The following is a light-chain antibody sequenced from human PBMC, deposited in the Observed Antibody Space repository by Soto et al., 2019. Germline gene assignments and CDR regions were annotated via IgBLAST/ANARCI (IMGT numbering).Light chain of an antibody. CDR2: AVT. Sequence: QSALTQPRSVSGSPGQSVTISCTGTSSDVGAYDYVSWYQQRPDKAPELMIYAVTKRPSGVPDRFSGSKSGYTASLTISGLQAEDEADYCCSYAGRFTWVFGGGTKLTVL. CDR3: CSYAGRFTWV. J-gene: IGLJ3*02. CDR1: SSDVGAYDY. V-gene: IGLV2-11*01.